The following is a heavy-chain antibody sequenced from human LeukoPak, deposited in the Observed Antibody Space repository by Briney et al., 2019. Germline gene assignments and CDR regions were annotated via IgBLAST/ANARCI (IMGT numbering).Heavy chain of an antibody. V-gene: IGHV1-69*05. CDR3: ARERGYSYGYPDY. Sequence: SVKVSCKASGGTFSSYAISWVRQAPGQGLEWMGRIIPIFGTANYAQKFQRRVTITTDESTSTAYMELSSLRSEDTAVYYCARERGYSYGYPDYWGQGTLVTVSS. CDR1: GGTFSSYA. J-gene: IGHJ4*02. D-gene: IGHD5-18*01. CDR2: IIPIFGTA.